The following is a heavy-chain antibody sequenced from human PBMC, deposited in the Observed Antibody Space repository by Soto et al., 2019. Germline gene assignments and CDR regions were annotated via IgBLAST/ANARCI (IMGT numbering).Heavy chain of an antibody. CDR2: IIPIVGTA. D-gene: IGHD3-10*01. CDR3: ARAITMVREGPFFDI. CDR1: GGTFSSYA. V-gene: IGHV1-69*01. J-gene: IGHJ3*02. Sequence: QVQLVQSGAEVKKPGSSVKVSCKASGGTFSSYAISWVRHAPGQGLEWMVGIIPIVGTANYAQKFQGRVTITADESTSTAYMELSSLRSEDTAVYYCARAITMVREGPFFDIWGQGTMVTVSS.